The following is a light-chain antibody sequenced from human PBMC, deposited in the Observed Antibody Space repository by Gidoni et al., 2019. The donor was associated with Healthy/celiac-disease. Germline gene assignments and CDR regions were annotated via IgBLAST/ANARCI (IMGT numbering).Light chain of an antibody. CDR3: AAWDDSLSGPG. Sequence: QSVLTHPPAASGTPGQRVPISCSGSSSNIGSNYVYWYQQLPGTAPKLLIYSNNQRPSGVPDRFSGSKSGTSASLAISGLRSEDEADYYCAAWDDSLSGPGFGGGTKLTVL. V-gene: IGLV1-47*02. J-gene: IGLJ2*01. CDR2: SNN. CDR1: SSNIGSNY.